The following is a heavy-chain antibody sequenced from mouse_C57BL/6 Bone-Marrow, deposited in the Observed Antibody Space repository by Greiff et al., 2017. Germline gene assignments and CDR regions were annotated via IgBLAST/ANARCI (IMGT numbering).Heavy chain of an antibody. CDR2: INPNNGGT. Sequence: EVQLQQSGPELVKPGASVKISCKASGYTFTDYYMNWVKQSHGKSLEWIGDINPNNGGTSYNQKCNGKATLTVDKSSSTAYMELRRLTSEDSAVYYCARSNYYSNSYYAMDYWGQGTSGTVSS. D-gene: IGHD2-5*01. CDR1: GYTFTDYY. CDR3: ARSNYYSNSYYAMDY. J-gene: IGHJ4*01. V-gene: IGHV1-26*01.